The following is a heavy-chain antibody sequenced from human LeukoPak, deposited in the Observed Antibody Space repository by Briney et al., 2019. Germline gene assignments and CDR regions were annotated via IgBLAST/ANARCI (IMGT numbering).Heavy chain of an antibody. CDR2: SYTSGST. D-gene: IGHD5-12*01. CDR1: GASISSYY. V-gene: IGHV4-4*09. J-gene: IGHJ4*02. CDR3: ARSEEYSGYDPFDY. Sequence: SETLSLTCTVSGASISSYYWSWIRQPPGKGLEWIGFSYTSGSTNYNPSLKSRVTVSVDTSKNQFSLKLSSVTAADTAVYYCARSEEYSGYDPFDYWGQGTLVTVSS.